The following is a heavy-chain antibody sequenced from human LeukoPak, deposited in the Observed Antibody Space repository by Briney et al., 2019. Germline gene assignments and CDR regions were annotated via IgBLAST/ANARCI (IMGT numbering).Heavy chain of an antibody. J-gene: IGHJ2*01. CDR3: ARHEGVVPAAILWYFDL. D-gene: IGHD2-2*02. CDR2: IIPIFGTA. Sequence: ASVKVSCKASGGTFSSYAISWVRQAPGQGLEWMGGIIPIFGTANYAQKFQGRVTITADESTSTAYMELSSLRSEDTAVYYCARHEGVVPAAILWYFDLWGRGTLVTVSS. V-gene: IGHV1-69*13. CDR1: GGTFSSYA.